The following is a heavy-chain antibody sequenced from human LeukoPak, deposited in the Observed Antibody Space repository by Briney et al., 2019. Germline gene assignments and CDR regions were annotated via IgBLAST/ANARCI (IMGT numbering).Heavy chain of an antibody. J-gene: IGHJ4*02. CDR1: GFTFSSYR. D-gene: IGHD6-13*01. V-gene: IGHV3-21*01. Sequence: GGSLRLSCAASGFTFSSYRMNWVRQAPGKGLEWVSSISSSSSYIYYADSVKGRFTISRDNAKNSLYLQMNSLRAEDTAVYYCATQKYSSSWYYFDYWGQGTLVTVSS. CDR2: ISSSSSYI. CDR3: ATQKYSSSWYYFDY.